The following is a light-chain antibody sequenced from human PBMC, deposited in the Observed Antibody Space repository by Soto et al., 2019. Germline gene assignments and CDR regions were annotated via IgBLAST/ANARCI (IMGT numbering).Light chain of an antibody. V-gene: IGKV3-20*01. CDR2: GAS. CDR3: QQYGIAPFT. Sequence: EVVLTQSPGTLSLSPGARATLSCRASQFVSSTYLAWYQQRPGQAPRLLIYGASSRATGSPDRFSGGGSETDFTLTISRLESEDSAVYYCQQYGIAPFTFGGGTKVEI. J-gene: IGKJ4*01. CDR1: QFVSSTY.